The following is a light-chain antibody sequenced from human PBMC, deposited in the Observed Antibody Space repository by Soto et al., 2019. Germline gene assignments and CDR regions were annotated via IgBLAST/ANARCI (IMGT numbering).Light chain of an antibody. CDR3: HQYGTSPPT. Sequence: IVLTQSPGTLSLAPGKGATLSCRASQSLSSDSLAWYRQKLGQAPRLFIYGVSKRATGLPYRFSGGGSGTDFTLTITRLEPQDSAVYYCHQYGTSPPTFGQGTRLEIK. J-gene: IGKJ2*01. CDR2: GVS. CDR1: QSLSSDS. V-gene: IGKV3-20*01.